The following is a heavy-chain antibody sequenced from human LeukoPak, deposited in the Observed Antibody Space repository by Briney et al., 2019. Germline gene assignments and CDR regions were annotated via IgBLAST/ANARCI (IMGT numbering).Heavy chain of an antibody. J-gene: IGHJ4*02. V-gene: IGHV4-34*01. CDR3: ARGQGTVTTH. CDR1: GGSFSGYY. Sequence: SETLSLTCAVSGGSFSGYYWTWIRQPPGKGLEWIGEINHSGSANYNPSLKSRVTISLDTSKNQFSLKLTSVTAADAAVYYCARGQGTVTTHWGQGTLVTVSS. D-gene: IGHD4-17*01. CDR2: INHSGSA.